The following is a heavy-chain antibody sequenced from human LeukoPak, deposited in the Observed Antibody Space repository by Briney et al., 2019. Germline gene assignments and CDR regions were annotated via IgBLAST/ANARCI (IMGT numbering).Heavy chain of an antibody. J-gene: IGHJ5*02. D-gene: IGHD2-2*01. CDR3: ARLRYCSSASCYFDP. CDR1: GGSISSGGYY. V-gene: IGHV4-31*03. CDR2: IYYSGST. Sequence: RTSQTLSLTCTVSGGSISSGGYYWSWIRQHPGKGLEWIGYIYYSGSTYYNPSLKSRVTISVDTSKNQFSLKLKFVTAADTALYYCARLRYCSSASCYFDPWGQGTLVTVSS.